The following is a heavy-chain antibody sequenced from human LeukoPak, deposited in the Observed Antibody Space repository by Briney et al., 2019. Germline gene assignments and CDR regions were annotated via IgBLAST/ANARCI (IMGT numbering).Heavy chain of an antibody. Sequence: GESLKICCKTSGYNFTTFWIGWVRQMPGKGLEWMGIIYPSDSDTRYSPSFQGQVTISADKSINTVYLHWNSLKASDTAMYYCASFHISGKSYNGLHYWGQGTLVTVSS. CDR1: GYNFTTFW. CDR3: ASFHISGKSYNGLHY. J-gene: IGHJ4*02. V-gene: IGHV5-51*01. D-gene: IGHD3-10*01. CDR2: IYPSDSDT.